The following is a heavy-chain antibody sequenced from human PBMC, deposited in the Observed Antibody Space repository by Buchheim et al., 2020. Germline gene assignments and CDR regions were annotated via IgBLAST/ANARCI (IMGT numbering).Heavy chain of an antibody. Sequence: QVQLVESGGGVVQPGRSLRLSCAASGFTFSSYAMHWVRQAPGKGLEWVAVISYDGSNKYYADSVKGRFTISRDNSKNTLYLQMNSLRAEDTAVYYCARSWYLDYWGQGTL. CDR1: GFTFSSYA. CDR3: ARSWYLDY. V-gene: IGHV3-30*04. CDR2: ISYDGSNK. J-gene: IGHJ4*02. D-gene: IGHD6-13*01.